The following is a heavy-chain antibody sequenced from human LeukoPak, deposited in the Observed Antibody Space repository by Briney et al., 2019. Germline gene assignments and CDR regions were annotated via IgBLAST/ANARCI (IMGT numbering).Heavy chain of an antibody. D-gene: IGHD3-22*01. CDR3: AKDQGYDSSGLLRFYMDA. CDR2: IKFDGIQE. J-gene: IGHJ6*03. CDR1: GFSLSSYG. V-gene: IGHV3-33*05. Sequence: GGSLRLSCAASGFSLSSYGMNWVRQAPGKGLEWVGGIKFDGIQEFYADSVKGRFTVSKDTSKNTLHLRMDSLRAEDTAVYYCAKDQGYDSSGLLRFYMDAWGTGTTVTVSS.